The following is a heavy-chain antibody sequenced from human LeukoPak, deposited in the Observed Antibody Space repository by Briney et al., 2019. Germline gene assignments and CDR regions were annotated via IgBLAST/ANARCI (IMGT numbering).Heavy chain of an antibody. Sequence: GGSLRLSCAASGFTFSNAWMSWVRQAPGKGLEWVGRIKSKTDGGTTDYAAPVKGRFTISRDDSKNTLYLQMNSLKTEDTAVYYCTREGGRGITMIVAGYWGQGTLVTVSS. CDR3: TREGGRGITMIVAGY. CDR1: GFTFSNAW. D-gene: IGHD3-22*01. CDR2: IKSKTDGGTT. J-gene: IGHJ4*02. V-gene: IGHV3-15*01.